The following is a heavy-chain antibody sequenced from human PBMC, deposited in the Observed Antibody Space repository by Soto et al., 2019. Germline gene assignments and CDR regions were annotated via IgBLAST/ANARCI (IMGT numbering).Heavy chain of an antibody. Sequence: PSEPLSLTCAVYGGSFSGYYWSWIRQPPGKGLEWIGEINHSGSTNYNPSLKSRVTISVDTSKNQFSLKLSSVTAADTAVYYCARVRIRLYECDHCVQGKLVTVAS. CDR1: GGSFSGYY. CDR3: ARVRIRLYECDH. D-gene: IGHD2-8*01. J-gene: IGHJ4*02. CDR2: INHSGST. V-gene: IGHV4-34*01.